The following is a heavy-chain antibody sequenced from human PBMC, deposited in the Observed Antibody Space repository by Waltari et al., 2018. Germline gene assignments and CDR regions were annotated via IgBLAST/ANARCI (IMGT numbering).Heavy chain of an antibody. J-gene: IGHJ6*02. V-gene: IGHV1-24*01. CDR1: GTSLTGVS. Sequence: QVQLVQSGTEVKKPGASVKVSCKVSGTSLTGVSIHWVRQAPGKGLEWMGGVNPEDGEKIYAQKFQGRVTMNEDTSTDTAYIELSRLRSEDTAIYYCATVYCGGGACYKYQYYYGLDVWGQGTTVTV. CDR3: ATVYCGGGACYKYQYYYGLDV. CDR2: VNPEDGEK. D-gene: IGHD2-8*02.